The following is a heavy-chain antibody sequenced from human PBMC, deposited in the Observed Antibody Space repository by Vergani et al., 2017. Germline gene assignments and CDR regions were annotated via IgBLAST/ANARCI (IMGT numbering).Heavy chain of an antibody. CDR2: NYTSGAT. CDR3: ARDHVEGAYYYDSSGYYLYYYYGMDV. CDR1: GGSFSTGGQS. J-gene: IGHJ6*02. V-gene: IGHV4-61*02. Sequence: QVQLQESGPGLVKPSQTLSLTCTVSGGSFSTGGQSWTWLRQSAGKGLEWIGRNYTSGATNYNPSLRSRAIMSVDASKKQFSLKLTSVTAADTAVYYCARDHVEGAYYYDSSGYYLYYYYGMDVWGQGTTVTVSS. D-gene: IGHD3-22*01.